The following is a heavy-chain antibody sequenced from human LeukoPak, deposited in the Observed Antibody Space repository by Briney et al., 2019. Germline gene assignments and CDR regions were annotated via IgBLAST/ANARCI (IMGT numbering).Heavy chain of an antibody. CDR2: ISTGGTYI. V-gene: IGHV3-21*01. D-gene: IGHD2-21*02. CDR3: VKDRGDLPPYFDN. J-gene: IGHJ4*02. CDR1: GFTFSSYS. Sequence: GGSLRLSCAASGFTFSSYSLKWVRQAPGKGLEWVSSISTGGTYIHSADSLKGRFTISRDDAKNTLYLQMNSLRAEDTAVYYCVKDRGDLPPYFDNWGQGTLVTVSS.